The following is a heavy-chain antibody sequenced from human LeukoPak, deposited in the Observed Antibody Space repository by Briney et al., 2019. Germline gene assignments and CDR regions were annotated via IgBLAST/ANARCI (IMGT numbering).Heavy chain of an antibody. J-gene: IGHJ4*02. Sequence: ESGPTLVNPTETLTLTCTVSGFSLSNARMGVSWIRQPPGKALEWLAHIFSNDEKSYSTSLKSRLTISKDTSKSQEVLTMTNMDPVDTATYYCARMSDFWSGYYIHYWGQGTLVTVSS. CDR3: ARMSDFWSGYYIHY. V-gene: IGHV2-26*01. D-gene: IGHD3-3*01. CDR2: IFSNDEK. CDR1: GFSLSNARMG.